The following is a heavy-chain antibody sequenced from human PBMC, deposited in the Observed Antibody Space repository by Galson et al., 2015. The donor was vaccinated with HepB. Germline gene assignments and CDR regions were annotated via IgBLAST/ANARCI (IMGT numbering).Heavy chain of an antibody. V-gene: IGHV3-23*01. Sequence: SLRLSCAASGFTFSSYAMSWVRQAPGKGLEWVSAISGSGGSTYYADSVKGRFTISRDNSKNTLYLQMNSLRAEDTAVYYCAKSDGRLWGYCSSTSCRELGYWGQGTLVTVSS. CDR3: AKSDGRLWGYCSSTSCRELGY. D-gene: IGHD2-2*01. J-gene: IGHJ4*02. CDR1: GFTFSSYA. CDR2: ISGSGGST.